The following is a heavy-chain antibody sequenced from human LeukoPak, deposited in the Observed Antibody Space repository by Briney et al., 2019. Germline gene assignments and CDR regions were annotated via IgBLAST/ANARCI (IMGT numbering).Heavy chain of an antibody. J-gene: IGHJ4*02. V-gene: IGHV4-34*01. D-gene: IGHD3-10*01. CDR2: INHSGST. CDR3: ARNGDGLLWFGEFYY. Sequence: SETLSLTCAVYGGSFSGYYWSWIRQSPGKGLEWIGEINHSGSTNYNPSLKSRVTISVDTSKNQFSLKLSSVTAADTAVYYCARNGDGLLWFGEFYYWGQGTLVTVSS. CDR1: GGSFSGYY.